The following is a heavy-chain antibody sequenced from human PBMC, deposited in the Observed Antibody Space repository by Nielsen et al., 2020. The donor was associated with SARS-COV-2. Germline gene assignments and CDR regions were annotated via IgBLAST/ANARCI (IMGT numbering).Heavy chain of an antibody. CDR2: INPNSGGT. J-gene: IGHJ1*01. V-gene: IGHV1-2*06. D-gene: IGHD6-13*01. CDR1: GGTFSNYP. Sequence: ASVKVSCKSSGGTFSNYPISWVRQAPGQGLEWMGRINPNSGGTNYAQKFQGRVTMTRDTSISTAYMELSRLRSDDTAVYYCARGKQQLVPYFQHWGQGTLVTVSS. CDR3: ARGKQQLVPYFQH.